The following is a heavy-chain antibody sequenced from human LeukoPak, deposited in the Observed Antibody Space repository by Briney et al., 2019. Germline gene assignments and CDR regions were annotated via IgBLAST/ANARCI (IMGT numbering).Heavy chain of an antibody. CDR1: GFTFSSYA. J-gene: IGHJ5*02. D-gene: IGHD5-12*01. CDR2: IKQDGSEK. V-gene: IGHV3-7*01. CDR3: ARDPVATSRSYNWFDP. Sequence: GGSLRLSCAASGFTFSSYAMHWVRQAPGKGLEWVANIKQDGSEKYYVDSVKGRFTISRDNAKNSLYLQMNSLRAEDTAVYYCARDPVATSRSYNWFDPWGQGTLVTVSS.